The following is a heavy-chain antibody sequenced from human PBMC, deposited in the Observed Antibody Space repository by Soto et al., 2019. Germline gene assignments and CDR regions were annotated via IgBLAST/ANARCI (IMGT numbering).Heavy chain of an antibody. CDR3: AREITMIVGGIYYYGMDV. V-gene: IGHV1-46*03. Sequence: GASVKVSCKASGYTFTSYYMHWVRQAPGQGLEWMGIINPSGGSTSYAQKFQGRVTMTRDTSTSTVYMELSSLRSEDTAVYYCAREITMIVGGIYYYGMDVWGQGTTVTVSS. D-gene: IGHD3-22*01. J-gene: IGHJ6*02. CDR2: INPSGGST. CDR1: GYTFTSYY.